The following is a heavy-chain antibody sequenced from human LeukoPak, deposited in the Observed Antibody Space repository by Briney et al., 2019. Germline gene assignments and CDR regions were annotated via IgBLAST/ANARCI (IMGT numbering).Heavy chain of an antibody. J-gene: IGHJ4*02. CDR2: IYPGDSDT. D-gene: IGHD1-14*01. V-gene: IGHV5-51*01. CDR3: ARLTPSATGGDY. Sequence: GESLKISRKGSGYSFTNYWIGWVRQMPGKGLEWMGIIYPGDSDTRYSPSFQGQVTISVDKSTSTAYLQWSSLKASDTAMYYCARLTPSATGGDYWGQGTLVTVSS. CDR1: GYSFTNYW.